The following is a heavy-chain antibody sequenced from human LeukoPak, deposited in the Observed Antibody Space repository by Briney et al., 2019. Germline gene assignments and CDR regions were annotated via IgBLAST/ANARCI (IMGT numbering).Heavy chain of an antibody. CDR3: ARAHYLRLYFFDY. J-gene: IGHJ4*02. D-gene: IGHD3-10*01. CDR2: INPNSGGT. V-gene: IGHV1-2*02. Sequence: ASVKVSCKASGYTITDYYIHWVRQAPGQGLEWMGWINPNSGGTNYAQKFEGRVTMTTDTSINTGYVELSSLTSDDTAVYFCARAHYLRLYFFDYWGQGTLVTVSS. CDR1: GYTITDYY.